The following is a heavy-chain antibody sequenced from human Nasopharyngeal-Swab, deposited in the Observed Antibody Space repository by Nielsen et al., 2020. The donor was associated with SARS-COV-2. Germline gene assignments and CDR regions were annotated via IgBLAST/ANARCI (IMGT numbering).Heavy chain of an antibody. J-gene: IGHJ5*02. CDR2: ISHNSGT. V-gene: IGHV4-59*11. CDR3: AKEGATGWFDP. CDR1: GVSISSQY. Sequence: SETLSLTCTVSGVSISSQYWSWIRQPPWQGLEWIGYISHNSGTNYNPSLKSRVTMFMDTSKNQFSLKLRSVTAADTAVYYCAKEGATGWFDPWGQGTLVTVSS.